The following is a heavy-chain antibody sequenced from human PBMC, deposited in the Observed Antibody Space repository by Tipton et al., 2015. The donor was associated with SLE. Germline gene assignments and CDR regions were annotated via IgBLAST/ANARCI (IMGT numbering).Heavy chain of an antibody. Sequence: TLSLTCTVSGDSINDYYWTWIRQSPGKGLEWIAYMYYGGSSDYNPSLKSRVTISVDTSKNQFSLKLSSVTATDTAVHFCARVGYCSSPTCYSDSFDIWGQGTMVTVSS. CDR3: ARVGYCSSPTCYSDSFDI. CDR2: MYYGGSS. J-gene: IGHJ3*02. D-gene: IGHD2-2*01. V-gene: IGHV4-59*01. CDR1: GDSINDYY.